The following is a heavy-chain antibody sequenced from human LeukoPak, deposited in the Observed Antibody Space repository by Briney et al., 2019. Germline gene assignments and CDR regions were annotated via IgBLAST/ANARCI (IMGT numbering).Heavy chain of an antibody. J-gene: IGHJ4*02. Sequence: PGGSLRLSCAASGFTLSSYSMNWVRQAPGKGLEWVSSISSSSSYIYYADSVKGRFTISRDNAKSSLYLQMNSLRAEDTAVYYCARDHSSSIDCWGQGTLATVSS. CDR2: ISSSSSYI. D-gene: IGHD6-13*01. V-gene: IGHV3-21*01. CDR3: ARDHSSSIDC. CDR1: GFTLSSYS.